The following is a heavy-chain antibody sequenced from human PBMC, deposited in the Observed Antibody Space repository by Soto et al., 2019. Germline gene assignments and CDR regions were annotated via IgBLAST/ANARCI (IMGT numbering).Heavy chain of an antibody. CDR2: IKPGTSDI. CDR1: GYKFGSAW. Sequence: ESLKISCKGVGYKFGSAWIGWVRQMPGKGLEWMGIIKPGTSDIRYSPSCRGHVTISADEAVSTAYLQWSSLKASDTAMYYCARQLSHICDSWGQGTLVTVSS. CDR3: ARQLSHICDS. V-gene: IGHV5-51*01. J-gene: IGHJ4*02. D-gene: IGHD3-3*02.